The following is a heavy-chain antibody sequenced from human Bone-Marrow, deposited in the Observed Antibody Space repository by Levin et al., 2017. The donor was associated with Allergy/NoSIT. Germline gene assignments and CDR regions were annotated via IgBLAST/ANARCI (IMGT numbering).Heavy chain of an antibody. V-gene: IGHV3-11*01. J-gene: IGHJ4*02. D-gene: IGHD2-21*02. CDR2: SGSSGTSA. Sequence: PGGSLRLSCEGSGFILSDFYMSWIRQAPGKGLQWISWSGSSGTSAKYADSVMGRFIISRDNAKDSLYLQMNNLTADDTAVYYCARLRCGGDCPFDYWGQGILVTVSS. CDR1: GFILSDFY. CDR3: ARLRCGGDCPFDY.